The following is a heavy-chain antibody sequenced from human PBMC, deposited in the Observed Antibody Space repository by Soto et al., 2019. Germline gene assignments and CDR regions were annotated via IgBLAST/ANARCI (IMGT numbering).Heavy chain of an antibody. CDR1: GDSVSGGYY. CDR2: VSPIGTP. V-gene: IGHV4-31*03. Sequence: QVQLQESGPGLVKPSQTLSLTCTVSGDSVSGGYYWSWVRQRPRKGLEWIGYVSPIGTPYYSPSLNSRVSISIDTSKNQLSLEVWSVTAADTAVYYCARDRGSYGMDVWGQGTTVTVSS. CDR3: ARDRGSYGMDV. J-gene: IGHJ6*02.